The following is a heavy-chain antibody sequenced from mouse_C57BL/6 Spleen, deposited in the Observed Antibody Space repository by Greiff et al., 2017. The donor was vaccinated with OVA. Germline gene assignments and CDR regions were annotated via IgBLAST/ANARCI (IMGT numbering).Heavy chain of an antibody. Sequence: QVQLQQPGAELVKPGASVKLSCKASGYTFTSYWMHWVKQRPGQGLEWIGMIHPNSGSTNYNEKFKSKATLTVDKASSTAYMQLSSLTSEDSAVYYCAREGLLRTGVAHWYFDVWGTGTTVTVSA. CDR3: AREGLLRTGVAHWYFDV. CDR2: IHPNSGST. J-gene: IGHJ1*03. D-gene: IGHD1-1*01. CDR1: GYTFTSYW. V-gene: IGHV1-64*01.